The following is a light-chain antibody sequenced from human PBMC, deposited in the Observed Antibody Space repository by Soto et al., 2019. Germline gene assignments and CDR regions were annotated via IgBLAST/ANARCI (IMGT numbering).Light chain of an antibody. CDR2: GAS. CDR3: QQYGSSPPYT. Sequence: EIVLTQSPGTLSLSPGERATLSCRASQSVSGSYLAWYQQKPGQAPRLLIYGASSRATGIPDRFRGSGSGTDFTLTISRLEPEDFAVYYCQQYGSSPPYTFGQGTKVDIK. CDR1: QSVSGSY. J-gene: IGKJ2*01. V-gene: IGKV3-20*01.